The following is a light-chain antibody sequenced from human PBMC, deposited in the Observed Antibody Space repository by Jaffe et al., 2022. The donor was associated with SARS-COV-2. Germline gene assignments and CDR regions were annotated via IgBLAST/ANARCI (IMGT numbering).Light chain of an antibody. V-gene: IGKV3-20*01. CDR1: QSVRSSY. Sequence: EIVLTQSPGTLSLSPGDRATLSCRASQSVRSSYLAWYQQKAGQTPRLLMYGASSRATGIPDRFSGSGSGTDFTLTISRMEPEDFAVYYCQQYGSSPLTFGGGTKVQI. J-gene: IGKJ4*01. CDR2: GAS. CDR3: QQYGSSPLT.